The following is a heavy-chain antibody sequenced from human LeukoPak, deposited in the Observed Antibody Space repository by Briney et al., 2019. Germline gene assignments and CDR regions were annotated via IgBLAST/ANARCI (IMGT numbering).Heavy chain of an antibody. CDR1: GGTFSSYA. V-gene: IGHV1-69*06. D-gene: IGHD3-3*01. CDR3: ARDPLRFLEWLSQPLDY. CDR2: IIPIFGTA. J-gene: IGHJ4*02. Sequence: GSSVKVSCKASGGTFSSYAISWVRQAPGQGLEWMGRIIPIFGTANYAQKFQGRATITADKSTSTAYMELSSLRSEDTAVYYCARDPLRFLEWLSQPLDYWGQGTLVTVSS.